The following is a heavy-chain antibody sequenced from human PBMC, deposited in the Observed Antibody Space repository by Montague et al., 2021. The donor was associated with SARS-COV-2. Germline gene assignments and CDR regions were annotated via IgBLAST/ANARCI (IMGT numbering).Heavy chain of an antibody. D-gene: IGHD2-2*02. V-gene: IGHV4-34*01. CDR2: ISQSGNT. CDR1: GGSFSRYY. Sequence: SETLSLTCAVYGGSFSRYYWSWIRQPPGEELEWIGEISQSGNTKYNPSLQSRVSISLDTSRNQFSLKVRSVTAADTAIYYCARLGDGIVPSPILGLGPYYSFYYMDVWGKGTTVTVSS. CDR3: ARLGDGIVPSPILGLGPYYSFYYMDV. J-gene: IGHJ6*03.